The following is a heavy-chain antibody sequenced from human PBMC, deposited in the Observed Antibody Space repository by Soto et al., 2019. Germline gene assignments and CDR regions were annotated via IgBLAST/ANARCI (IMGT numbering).Heavy chain of an antibody. CDR1: GFTFSSYA. V-gene: IGHV3-23*01. CDR3: AKVSYDFWSGSNWFDP. D-gene: IGHD3-3*01. Sequence: LRLSCAASGFTFSSYAMRWVRQAPVKGLEWVSAISGSGGSTYYADSVKGRFTISRDNSKNTLYLQMNSLRAEDTAVYYCAKVSYDFWSGSNWFDPWGQGTLVTVSS. CDR2: ISGSGGST. J-gene: IGHJ5*02.